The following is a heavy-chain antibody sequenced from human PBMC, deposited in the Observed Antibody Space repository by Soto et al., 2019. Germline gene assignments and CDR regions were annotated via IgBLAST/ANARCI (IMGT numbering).Heavy chain of an antibody. J-gene: IGHJ4*02. D-gene: IGHD2-2*01. Sequence: ASVKVSCKASGYTFTSYAMNWVRQAPGQGLEWMGWINTNTGNPTYAQGFTGRFVFSLDTSVSTAYLQISSLKAEDTDVYYCARTRDGDIVVVPAASEYNWNPGSLIDYWGQGTLVTVSS. CDR2: INTNTGNP. CDR3: ARTRDGDIVVVPAASEYNWNPGSLIDY. V-gene: IGHV7-4-1*02. CDR1: GYTFTSYA.